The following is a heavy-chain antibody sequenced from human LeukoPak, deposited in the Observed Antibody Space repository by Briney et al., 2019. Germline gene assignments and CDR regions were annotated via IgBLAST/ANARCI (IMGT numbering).Heavy chain of an antibody. CDR1: GGSISSYY. CDR2: IHYTGST. CDR3: ARVPARRVVTTPTYFDY. J-gene: IGHJ4*02. V-gene: IGHV4-59*01. Sequence: SETLSLTCTVSGGSISSYYWSWIRQSPGKGLECIGYIHYTGSTNYNPSLKSRVTISEDTSKNQFSLKLNPVTAADTAVYYCARVPARRVVTTPTYFDYWGQGTLVTVSS. D-gene: IGHD2-21*02.